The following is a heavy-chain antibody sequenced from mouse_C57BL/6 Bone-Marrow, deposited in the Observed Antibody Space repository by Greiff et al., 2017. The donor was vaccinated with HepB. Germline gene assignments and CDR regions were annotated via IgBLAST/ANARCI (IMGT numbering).Heavy chain of an antibody. Sequence: EVQLVESGGGLVKPGGSLKLSCAASGFTFSDYGMHWVRQAPEKGLEWVAYISSGSSTIYYADTVKGRFTLSRDNAKNNLFLQMTSLRSEDTAMYYCASPITTVRYYAMDYWGQGTSVTVSS. CDR3: ASPITTVRYYAMDY. J-gene: IGHJ4*01. CDR1: GFTFSDYG. CDR2: ISSGSSTI. V-gene: IGHV5-17*01. D-gene: IGHD1-1*01.